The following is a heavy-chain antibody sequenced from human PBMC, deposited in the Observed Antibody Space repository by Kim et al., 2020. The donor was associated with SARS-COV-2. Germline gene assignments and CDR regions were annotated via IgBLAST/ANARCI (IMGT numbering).Heavy chain of an antibody. J-gene: IGHJ4*02. Sequence: ASVKVSCKASGYTFTIYGISWVRQAPGQGLEWMGWISAYNGNTNYAQKLQGRVTMTTDTSTSTAYMELRSLRSDDTAVYYCARGEFGEFLSPTTEAKALDYWGQGTLVTVSS. CDR3: ARGEFGEFLSPTTEAKALDY. V-gene: IGHV1-18*04. D-gene: IGHD3-10*01. CDR2: ISAYNGNT. CDR1: GYTFTIYG.